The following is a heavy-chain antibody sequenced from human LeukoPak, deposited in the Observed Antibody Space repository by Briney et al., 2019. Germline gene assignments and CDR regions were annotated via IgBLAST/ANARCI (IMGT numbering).Heavy chain of an antibody. J-gene: IGHJ5*02. CDR1: GGSITSHS. Sequence: SETLSLTCSVSGGSITSHSWSWIRQPPGKGLEWIGYIYHSGSADYNPSLKSRVTISVDTSKKQVSLELRSVTAADTAVYFCARRCTTSGYYTVLDPWGQGTLVTVSS. CDR3: ARRCTTSGYYTVLDP. CDR2: IYHSGSA. D-gene: IGHD3-3*01. V-gene: IGHV4-59*11.